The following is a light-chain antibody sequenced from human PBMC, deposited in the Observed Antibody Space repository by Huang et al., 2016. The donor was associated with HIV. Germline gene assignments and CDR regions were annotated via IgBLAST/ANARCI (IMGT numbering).Light chain of an antibody. CDR2: DAS. Sequence: EIVLTQSPATLSLSPGERATLSCRASQSVSSYLAWYQQKPGQAPRLLIYDASNRATGIPARVRCSGSGTDFTLTISSLEPEDFAVYYCQQRSNWSFGQGTKVEIK. J-gene: IGKJ1*01. CDR3: QQRSNWS. V-gene: IGKV3-11*01. CDR1: QSVSSY.